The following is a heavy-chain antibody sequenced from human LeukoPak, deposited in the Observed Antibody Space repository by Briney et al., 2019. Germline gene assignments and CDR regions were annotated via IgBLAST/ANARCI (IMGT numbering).Heavy chain of an antibody. V-gene: IGHV3-74*01. CDR1: GFTFSSYA. J-gene: IGHJ4*02. CDR2: INNDGSDM. Sequence: PGGSLRLSCAASGFTFSSYAMSWVRQAPGKGLVWVSRINNDGSDMSYADSVKGRFTISRDNAKNTLYLQMNSLRVEDTAVYYCARVFHLIDHWGQGTLVTVSS. CDR3: ARVFHLIDH.